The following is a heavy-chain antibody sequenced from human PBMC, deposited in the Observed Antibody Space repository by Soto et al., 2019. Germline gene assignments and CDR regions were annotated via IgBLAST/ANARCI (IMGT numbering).Heavy chain of an antibody. D-gene: IGHD6-13*01. Sequence: PGESRKSSCKGSGYSSSSYWISWVRQMPGKGLEWMGRIDPSDSYPNYSPSFQGHVTISVDKSISTAYLQWSSLKASDTATYYCASPSIAAQYYYGMDVWGQGTTVTVSS. CDR3: ASPSIAAQYYYGMDV. J-gene: IGHJ6*02. CDR1: GYSSSSYW. CDR2: IDPSDSYP. V-gene: IGHV5-10-1*01.